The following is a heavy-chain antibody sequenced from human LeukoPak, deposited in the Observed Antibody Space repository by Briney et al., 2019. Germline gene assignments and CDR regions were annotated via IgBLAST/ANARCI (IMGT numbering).Heavy chain of an antibody. V-gene: IGHV3-48*01. CDR1: GFTFSSYS. D-gene: IGHD2-15*01. CDR3: ARVGYCSGGSCPPSGP. J-gene: IGHJ5*02. CDR2: ISSSSSTI. Sequence: GGSLRLSCAASGFTFSSYSMNWVRQAPGKGLEWVSYISSSSSTIYYADSVKGRFTISRDNAKNSLYLQMNSLRAEDTAVYYCARVGYCSGGSCPPSGPWGQGTLVTVSS.